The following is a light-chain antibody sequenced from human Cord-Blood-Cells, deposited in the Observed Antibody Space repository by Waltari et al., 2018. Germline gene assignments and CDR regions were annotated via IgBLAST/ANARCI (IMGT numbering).Light chain of an antibody. Sequence: DIQMTQSPSTLSASVGDRVTITCRASQSISSWLAWYQQKPGKAPKLLIYDASSLESGVPSRFSGSGSGTEFTLTISSLQPDDFATYYCQQYNSYWTFGQGTNVEI. CDR1: QSISSW. J-gene: IGKJ1*01. CDR2: DAS. V-gene: IGKV1-5*01. CDR3: QQYNSYWT.